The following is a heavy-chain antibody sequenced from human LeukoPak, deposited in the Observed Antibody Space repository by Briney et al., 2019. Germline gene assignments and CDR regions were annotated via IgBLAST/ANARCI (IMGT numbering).Heavy chain of an antibody. Sequence: PSETLSLTCAVYGGSFSGYYWSWIRQPPGKGLEWIGEINHSGSTNYNPSLKSRVTISVDTSKNQFSLKLSSVTAADTAVYYCARGGYSYGNYYYYYYYMDVWGKGTTVTISS. V-gene: IGHV4-34*01. D-gene: IGHD5-18*01. J-gene: IGHJ6*03. CDR2: INHSGST. CDR3: ARGGYSYGNYYYYYYYMDV. CDR1: GGSFSGYY.